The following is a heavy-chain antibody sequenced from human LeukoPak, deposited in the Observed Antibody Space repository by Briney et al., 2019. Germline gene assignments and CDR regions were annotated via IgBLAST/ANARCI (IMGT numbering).Heavy chain of an antibody. J-gene: IGHJ4*02. CDR2: IYHSETT. CDR3: ARAQPGLDY. CDR1: GEAFTGYY. V-gene: IGHV4-38-2*01. D-gene: IGHD1-14*01. Sequence: SETLSLTCAVSGEAFTGYYWSWVRQPPGKGLEWIGSIYHSETTYYNPSLKSRVIISVDTSKNQFSLKLSSVTAADTAVYYCARAQPGLDYWGQGTLVTVSS.